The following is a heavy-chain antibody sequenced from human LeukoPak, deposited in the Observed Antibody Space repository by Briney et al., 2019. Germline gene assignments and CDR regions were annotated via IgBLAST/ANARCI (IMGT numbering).Heavy chain of an antibody. CDR3: ATGDYGDYYGMDV. D-gene: IGHD4-17*01. Sequence: ASVKVSCKASGYTFTNYDINWVRQATGQGLEWMGWMNPNSGNTNYAQKFQGRVTMTRNTSISTAYMELSSLTSEDTAVYYCATGDYGDYYGMDVWGQGTTVTVSS. CDR1: GYTFTNYD. J-gene: IGHJ6*02. V-gene: IGHV1-8*01. CDR2: MNPNSGNT.